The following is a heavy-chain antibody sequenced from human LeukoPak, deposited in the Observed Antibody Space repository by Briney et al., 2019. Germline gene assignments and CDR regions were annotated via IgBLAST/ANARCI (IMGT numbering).Heavy chain of an antibody. J-gene: IGHJ5*02. CDR3: ARDNGSSEWAWFDP. CDR1: GGSISSYY. D-gene: IGHD6-13*01. Sequence: PSETLSLTCTVSGGSISSYYWSWIRQPPGKGLEWIGHIYYSGSTNYNPSLKSRVTISVDTSKNQFSLKLSSVTAADTAVYYCARDNGSSEWAWFDPWGQGTLVTVSS. CDR2: IYYSGST. V-gene: IGHV4-59*01.